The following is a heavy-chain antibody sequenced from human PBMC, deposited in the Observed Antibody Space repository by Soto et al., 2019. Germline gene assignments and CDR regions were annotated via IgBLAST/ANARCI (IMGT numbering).Heavy chain of an antibody. Sequence: GASVKVSCKASGGTFSSYAISWLRQSPGQGLEWMGGIIPIFGTANYAQKFQGRVTITADKSTSTAYMELSSLRSEDTAVYYCAMRDGYIRDYWGQGTLVTVSS. CDR3: AMRDGYIRDY. CDR2: IIPIFGTA. D-gene: IGHD5-12*01. CDR1: GGTFSSYA. V-gene: IGHV1-69*06. J-gene: IGHJ4*02.